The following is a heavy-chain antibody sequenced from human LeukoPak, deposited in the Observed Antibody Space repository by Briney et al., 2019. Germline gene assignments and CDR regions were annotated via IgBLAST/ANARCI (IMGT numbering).Heavy chain of an antibody. CDR2: TIPIFGTA. D-gene: IGHD5-18*01. J-gene: IGHJ6*02. Sequence: SVKVSCKASGGTFSSYAISWVRQAPGQGLEWMGGTIPIFGTANYAQKFQGRVTITADESTSTAYMELSSLRSEDTAVYYCARDIYGYLYYYYGMDVWGQGTTVTVSS. V-gene: IGHV1-69*13. CDR3: ARDIYGYLYYYYGMDV. CDR1: GGTFSSYA.